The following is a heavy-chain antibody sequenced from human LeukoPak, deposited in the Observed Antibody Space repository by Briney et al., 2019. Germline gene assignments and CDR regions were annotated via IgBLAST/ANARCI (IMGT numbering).Heavy chain of an antibody. Sequence: GGSLRLSCSASGFTFSNFWMTWVRQSAGEGLEWVAIIKTDGSDKYCVDSVTGRFTISRDKAKQSLYLQMSSLRAEDTSVYYCAREEHRDKEFWGQGTLVTVSS. J-gene: IGHJ4*02. CDR3: AREEHRDKEF. V-gene: IGHV3-7*01. CDR1: GFTFSNFW. CDR2: IKTDGSDK. D-gene: IGHD1/OR15-1a*01.